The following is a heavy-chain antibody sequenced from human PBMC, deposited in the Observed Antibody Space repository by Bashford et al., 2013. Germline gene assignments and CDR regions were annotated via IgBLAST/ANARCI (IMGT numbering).Heavy chain of an antibody. V-gene: IGHV3-23*01. D-gene: IGHD6-6*01. Sequence: VRQAPGKGLEWVSAISGSGGSTYYADSVKGRFTISRDTSQNTLYLQMNSLRDEDTAMYYCASEYSRSSGEYFQHWGQGALVTVSS. CDR3: ASEYSRSSGEYFQH. J-gene: IGHJ1*01. CDR2: ISGSGGST.